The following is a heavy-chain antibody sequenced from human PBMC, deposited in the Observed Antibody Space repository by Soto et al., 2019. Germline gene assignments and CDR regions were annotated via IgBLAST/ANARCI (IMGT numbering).Heavy chain of an antibody. D-gene: IGHD1-26*01. V-gene: IGHV1-24*01. CDR2: FDPEDGET. CDR3: ATDRRIVGATTWGWGWFDP. CDR1: GYTLTELS. J-gene: IGHJ5*02. Sequence: QVQLVQSGAEVKKPGASVKVSCKVSGYTLTELSMHWVRQAPGKGLEWMGGFDPEDGETIYAQKFQGRVTMTEDTSTDTAYMELSSLRSEDTAVYYCATDRRIVGATTWGWGWFDPWGQGTQVTVSS.